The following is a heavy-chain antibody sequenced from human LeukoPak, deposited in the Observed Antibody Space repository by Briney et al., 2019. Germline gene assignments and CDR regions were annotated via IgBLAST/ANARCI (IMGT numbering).Heavy chain of an antibody. Sequence: GSLRLSCAASGFTFSSYGMHWVRQAPGKGLEWVAVISYDGSNKYYADSVKGRFTISRDNSKNTLYLQMNSLRAEDTAVYYCARESEQYYYDSSGYSVWGQGTLVTVSS. CDR3: ARESEQYYYDSSGYSV. V-gene: IGHV3-30*03. J-gene: IGHJ4*02. CDR1: GFTFSSYG. D-gene: IGHD3-22*01. CDR2: ISYDGSNK.